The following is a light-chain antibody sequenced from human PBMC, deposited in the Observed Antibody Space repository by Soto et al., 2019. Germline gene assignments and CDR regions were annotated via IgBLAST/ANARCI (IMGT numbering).Light chain of an antibody. CDR1: SSDVGGYNY. J-gene: IGLJ1*01. CDR3: SSYTSSSTLV. V-gene: IGLV2-14*01. CDR2: EVS. Sequence: QSVLTQPASVSGSPGQSITISCTGTSSDVGGYNYVSWYQQHPGKAPKLMIYEVSNRPSGVSNRFSGSMSGNTASLTISGLQAEDEADYCSSYTSSSTLVFGTGTKLTVL.